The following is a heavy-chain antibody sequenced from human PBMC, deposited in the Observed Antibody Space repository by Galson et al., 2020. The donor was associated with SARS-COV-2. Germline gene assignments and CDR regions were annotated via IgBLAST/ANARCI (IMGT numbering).Heavy chain of an antibody. J-gene: IGHJ3*02. D-gene: IGHD3-22*01. CDR3: SRDPPYYYDTSGPRALDI. V-gene: IGHV3-33*01. CDR1: GFTFNNYG. CDR2: VSYDGRKS. Sequence: GESLKISCAASGFTFNNYGFHWVRQAPGKGLEWVAVVSYDGRKSFYIDSVRGRFTISRDNSKNTVYLQLDSLRAEDTAVYYCSRDPPYYYDTSGPRALDIWGQGTLVTVSS.